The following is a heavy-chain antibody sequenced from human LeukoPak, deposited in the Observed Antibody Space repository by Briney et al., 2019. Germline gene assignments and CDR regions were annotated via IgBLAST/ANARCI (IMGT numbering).Heavy chain of an antibody. J-gene: IGHJ4*02. D-gene: IGHD3-22*01. V-gene: IGHV1-18*01. CDR3: ARGHPRGMIVVVINYFDY. CDR2: ISAYNGNT. CDR1: GYTFTSYG. Sequence: ASVKVSCKASGYTFTSYGISWVRQAPGQGLEWMGWISAYNGNTNYAQKLQGRVTMTTDASTSTAYMELRSLRSDDTAVYYCARGHPRGMIVVVINYFDYWGQGTLVTVSS.